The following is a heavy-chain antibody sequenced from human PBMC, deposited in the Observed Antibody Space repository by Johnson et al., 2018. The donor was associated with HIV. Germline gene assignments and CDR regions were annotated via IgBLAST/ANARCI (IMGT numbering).Heavy chain of an antibody. V-gene: IGHV3-11*01. CDR2: ISSSGSSR. CDR1: GLPFSDYY. CDR3: AGDYRGALDI. D-gene: IGHD4-11*01. Sequence: QVHLVESGGGLVKPGGSLIVSCEASGLPFSDYYLSWIRQAPGKGLDWVSYISSSGSSRYYADSVKGRFTITRDNVKNSLYMQMNSLRVEDTAVYFCAGDYRGALDIWGQGTMVTVSS. J-gene: IGHJ3*02.